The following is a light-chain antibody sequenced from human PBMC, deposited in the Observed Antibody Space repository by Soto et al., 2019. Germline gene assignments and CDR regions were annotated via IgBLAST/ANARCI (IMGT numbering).Light chain of an antibody. V-gene: IGLV1-47*02. CDR1: SSNIGSNY. CDR3: AAWDDSLRGRV. CDR2: DDN. J-gene: IGLJ7*01. Sequence: QSVLTQPPSAYGTPGQRVTISCSGSSSNIGSNYVYWYQQLPGTAPKLLVFDDNQRPSGVPDRFADSKSGTSASLAISGLRSEDEADYYCAAWDDSLRGRVFGGGTQLTVL.